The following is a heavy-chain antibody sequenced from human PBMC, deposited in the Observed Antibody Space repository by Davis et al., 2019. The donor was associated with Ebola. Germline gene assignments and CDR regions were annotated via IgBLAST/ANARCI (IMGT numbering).Heavy chain of an antibody. CDR1: GGSISSSSYY. CDR2: IYYSGST. Sequence: PGGSLRLSCTVSGGSISSSSYYWGWIRQPPGKGLEWIGSIYYSGSTYYNPSLKSRATISVDTSKNQFSLKLSSVTAADTAVYYCARDSGIAARPDYWGQGTLVTVSS. CDR3: ARDSGIAARPDY. D-gene: IGHD6-6*01. V-gene: IGHV4-39*07. J-gene: IGHJ4*02.